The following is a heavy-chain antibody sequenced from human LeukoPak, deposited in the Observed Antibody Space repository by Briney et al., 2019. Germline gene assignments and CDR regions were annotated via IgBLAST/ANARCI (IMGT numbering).Heavy chain of an antibody. CDR1: GGSISSYY. V-gene: IGHV4-4*07. CDR3: ARENSGSYREFDY. CDR2: IYTSGST. D-gene: IGHD1-26*01. J-gene: IGHJ4*02. Sequence: SETLSLTCTVSGGSISSYYWSWIRQPAGRGLEWIGRIYTSGSTNYNASLKSRVSMSVDTSKNQFSLKLSSVTAADTAVFYCARENSGSYREFDYWGQGPLVTVSS.